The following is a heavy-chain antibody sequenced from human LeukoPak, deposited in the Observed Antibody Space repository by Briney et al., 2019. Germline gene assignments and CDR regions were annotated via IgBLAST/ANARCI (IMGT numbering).Heavy chain of an antibody. CDR1: GYSISSGYY. CDR2: IYHSGST. J-gene: IGHJ4*02. CDR3: ARVRGYCSSTICYRYYFDY. D-gene: IGHD2-2*01. V-gene: IGHV4-38-2*02. Sequence: SETLSLTCTVSGYSISSGYYWGWIRQPPGKGLEWIGTIYHSGSTYYNPSLKSRVTISVDTTKNQLSMKLTSVTAADTAVYYCARVRGYCSSTICYRYYFDYWGQGTLVTVSS.